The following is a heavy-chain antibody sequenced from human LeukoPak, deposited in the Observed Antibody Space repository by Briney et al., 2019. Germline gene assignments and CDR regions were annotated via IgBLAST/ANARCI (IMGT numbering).Heavy chain of an antibody. J-gene: IGHJ6*04. CDR1: GYTFTGYY. D-gene: IGHD6-19*01. CDR2: INPNSGGT. CDR3: ARAPVAGTEMDV. V-gene: IGHV1-2*02. Sequence: ASVKVSCKASGYTFTGYYMHWVRQAPGQGLEWMGWINPNSGGTNYAQKLQGRVTMTTDTSTSTAYMELRSLRSDDTAVYYCARAPVAGTEMDVWGKGTTVTVSS.